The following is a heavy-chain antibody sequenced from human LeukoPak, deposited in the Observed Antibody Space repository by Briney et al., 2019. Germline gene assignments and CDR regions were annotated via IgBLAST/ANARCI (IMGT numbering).Heavy chain of an antibody. V-gene: IGHV3-33*01. CDR1: GLTFSRYG. J-gene: IGHJ4*02. CDR3: ARSYYYGSGSYYPFDY. D-gene: IGHD3-10*01. CDR2: IWYDGSNK. Sequence: GRSLRLSYAASGLTFSRYGMHWVRQAPGKGLEWVAVIWYDGSNKYYADSVKGRFTISRDNSKNTLYLQMNRLRAEDTAVYYCARSYYYGSGSYYPFDYWGQGTLVTVSS.